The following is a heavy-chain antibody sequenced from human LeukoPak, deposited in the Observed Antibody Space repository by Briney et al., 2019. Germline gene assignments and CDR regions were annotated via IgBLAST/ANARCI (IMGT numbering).Heavy chain of an antibody. V-gene: IGHV3-30*02. CDR2: IQYDGSNK. J-gene: IGHJ4*02. D-gene: IGHD3-16*02. CDR1: ELTFSDHW. CDR3: AKDYYIWGNYRPGFDY. Sequence: PGGSLRLSCAASELTFSDHWMTWVRQAPGKGLEWVAFIQYDGSNKYYADSVKGRFTISRDNSKNTLYLQMNSLRAEDTAMYYCAKDYYIWGNYRPGFDYWGQGTLVTVPS.